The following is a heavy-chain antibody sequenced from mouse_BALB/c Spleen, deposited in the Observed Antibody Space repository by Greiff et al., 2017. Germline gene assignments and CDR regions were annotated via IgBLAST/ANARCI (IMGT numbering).Heavy chain of an antibody. J-gene: IGHJ2*01. CDR2: ISYSGST. D-gene: IGHD1-1*01. V-gene: IGHV3-2*02. CDR3: ARDYGSSSDY. Sequence: VQLQQSGPGLVKPSQSLSLTCTVTGYSITSDYAWNWIRQFPGNKLEWMGYISYSGSTSYNPSLKSRISITRDTSKNQFFLQLNSVTTEDTATYYCARDYGSSSDYWGQGTTLTVSS. CDR1: GYSITSDYA.